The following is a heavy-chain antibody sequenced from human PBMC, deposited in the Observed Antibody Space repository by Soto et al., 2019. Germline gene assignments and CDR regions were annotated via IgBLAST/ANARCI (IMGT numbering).Heavy chain of an antibody. CDR1: GGTFSNYT. J-gene: IGHJ4*02. D-gene: IGHD3-10*01. CDR2: LIPILGLA. CDR3: PRCKLGGEY. V-gene: IGHV1-69*02. Sequence: QVQLVQSGAEVKKPGSSVKVSCKASGGTFSNYTITWVRQAPGQALEWMGRLIPILGLANYAQTFRGRVTSTAAKLTTTAYRELTSLSSEDTAMYYWPRCKLGGEYWGQGTLVTFSS.